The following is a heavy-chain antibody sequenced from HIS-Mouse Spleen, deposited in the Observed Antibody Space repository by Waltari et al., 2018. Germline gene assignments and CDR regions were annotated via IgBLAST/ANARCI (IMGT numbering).Heavy chain of an antibody. CDR1: GFTFSSYS. CDR2: ISSSSSTI. Sequence: EVQLVESGGGLVQPGGSLRLSCAASGFTFSSYSMNWVRQAPGMGLEWVSYISSSSSTIYYADSVKGRFTISRDNAKNSLYLQMNSLRAEDTAVYYCARVGSIAAAGTGRYFQHWGQGTLVTVSS. J-gene: IGHJ1*01. D-gene: IGHD6-13*01. CDR3: ARVGSIAAAGTGRYFQH. V-gene: IGHV3-48*01.